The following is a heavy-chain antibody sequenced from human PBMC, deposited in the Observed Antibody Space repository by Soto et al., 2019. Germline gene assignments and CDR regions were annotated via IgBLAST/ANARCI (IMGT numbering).Heavy chain of an antibody. D-gene: IGHD3-10*01. V-gene: IGHV1-69*13. CDR1: GCTFRNHV. Sequence: SVKVSCKASGCTFRNHVFNWVRQAPGQGLEWMGGIIPIIGTPNYAQKFQGRVTITADASTSTVYLEVSSLRSQDTAVYYCARDLEFRDGNISHLDYWGQGTLVTVSS. J-gene: IGHJ4*02. CDR2: IIPIIGTP. CDR3: ARDLEFRDGNISHLDY.